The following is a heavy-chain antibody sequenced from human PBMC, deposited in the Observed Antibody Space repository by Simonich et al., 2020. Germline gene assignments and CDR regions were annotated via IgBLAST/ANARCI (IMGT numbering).Heavy chain of an antibody. J-gene: IGHJ3*02. Sequence: QLQLQESGPGLVKPSETLSLTCTVSGGSISSSSYYWGWIRQPPGKGLEWIGGIYYRGGTSNNPSLKSRVTISVDTSKNQVSLKLSSVTAADTAVYYCARHAGFAFDIWGQGTMVTVSS. D-gene: IGHD6-13*01. CDR3: ARHAGFAFDI. V-gene: IGHV4-39*01. CDR1: GGSISSSSYY. CDR2: IYYRGGT.